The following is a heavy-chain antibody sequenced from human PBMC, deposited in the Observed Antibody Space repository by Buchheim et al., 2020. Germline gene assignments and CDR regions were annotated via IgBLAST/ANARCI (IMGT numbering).Heavy chain of an antibody. D-gene: IGHD2-15*01. CDR2: IRSKTSSFAT. Sequence: EVQLVESGGGLVQPGGSLKLSCAASGFTFSGFAMHWVRQASGKGLEWVGRIRSKTSSFATTSAASVKGRFTISRDDSQNTAYLQMNSLKTEDTAVYYCTRGYCSGSTCTSMDVWGQGTT. J-gene: IGHJ6*02. CDR3: TRGYCSGSTCTSMDV. CDR1: GFTFSGFA. V-gene: IGHV3-73*01.